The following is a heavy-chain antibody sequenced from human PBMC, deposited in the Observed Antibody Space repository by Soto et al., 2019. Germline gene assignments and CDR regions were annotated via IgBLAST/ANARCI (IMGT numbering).Heavy chain of an antibody. CDR2: IWYDGSNK. D-gene: IGHD3-10*01. J-gene: IGHJ6*03. Sequence: GGSLRLSCAASGFTFSSYGMHWVRQAPGKGLEWVAVIWYDGSNKYYADSVKGRFTISRDNSKNTLYLQMNSLRAEDTAVYYCARDAYYGSGSYYYYMDVWGKGTTVTVSS. CDR1: GFTFSSYG. V-gene: IGHV3-33*01. CDR3: ARDAYYGSGSYYYYMDV.